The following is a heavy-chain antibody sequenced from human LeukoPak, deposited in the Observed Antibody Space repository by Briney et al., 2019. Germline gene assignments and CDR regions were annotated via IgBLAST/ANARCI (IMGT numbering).Heavy chain of an antibody. CDR2: IYSGGST. CDR1: GFTVSSNY. Sequence: PGGSLRLSCAASGFTVSSNYMSWVRQAPGKGLEWVSVIYSGGSTYYADSVKGRFTISRDNSKNTLYLQMNSLRAEDTAVYYCAGAPWTAGWAFDIWGQGTMVTVSS. CDR3: AGAPWTAGWAFDI. D-gene: IGHD2-15*01. J-gene: IGHJ3*02. V-gene: IGHV3-66*01.